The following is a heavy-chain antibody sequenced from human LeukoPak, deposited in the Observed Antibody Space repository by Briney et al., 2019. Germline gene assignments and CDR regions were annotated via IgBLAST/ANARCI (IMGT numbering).Heavy chain of an antibody. V-gene: IGHV3-23*01. CDR2: ISGSGGST. CDR3: AKDSSSSWSVKNFDY. D-gene: IGHD6-13*01. J-gene: IGHJ4*02. Sequence: HSGGSLRLSCAASGFTFSSYGMSWVRQAPGKGLEWVSAISGSGGSTYYADSVKGRFTISRDNSKNTLYLQMNSLRAEDTAVYYCAKDSSSSWSVKNFDYWGQGNLVTVSS. CDR1: GFTFSSYG.